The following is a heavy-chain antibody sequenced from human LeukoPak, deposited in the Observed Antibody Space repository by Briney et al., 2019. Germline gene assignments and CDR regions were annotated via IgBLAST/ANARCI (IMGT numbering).Heavy chain of an antibody. V-gene: IGHV4-59*01. CDR3: ARLFHPALSGNYPFDY. CDR1: GGSINSYY. J-gene: IGHJ4*02. D-gene: IGHD1-26*01. Sequence: PSETLSLTCTVSGGSINSYYWSWIRQPPGKGLEWIAYIYYSGSTCYNPSLKSRVTISVDTSKNQFSLKLNSVTAADTAMYYCARLFHPALSGNYPFDYWGQGTLVTVSS. CDR2: IYYSGST.